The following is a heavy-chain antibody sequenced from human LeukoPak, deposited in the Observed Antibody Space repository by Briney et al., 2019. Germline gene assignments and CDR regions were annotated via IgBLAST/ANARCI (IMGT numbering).Heavy chain of an antibody. V-gene: IGHV4-34*01. Sequence: PSETLSLTCAFYGGSFSAYYWSWIRQPPGKGLEWIGEINHSGATNYNPSLKGRVTVSVDTSKNQFSLKLSSVTAADTAVYYCARGLSSGWPYNWFDPWSQGTLVTVSS. CDR2: INHSGAT. CDR1: GGSFSAYY. CDR3: ARGLSSGWPYNWFDP. D-gene: IGHD6-19*01. J-gene: IGHJ5*02.